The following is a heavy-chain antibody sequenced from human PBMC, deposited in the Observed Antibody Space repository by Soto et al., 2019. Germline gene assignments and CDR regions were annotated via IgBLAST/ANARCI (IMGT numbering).Heavy chain of an antibody. V-gene: IGHV1-58*01. CDR1: GDGYFTSVA. CDR2: IAFGSSHT. J-gene: IGHJ4*02. D-gene: IGHD2-21*01. Sequence: SVKVSCKASGDGYFTSVAVQWVRQTRGQGLERLGLIAFGSSHTDYQPTFQGRVAITSDLYTSTVYMELSSLRYEDTAVYFCASDATAWHQFTPCXSWGQGTRDTV. CDR3: ASDATAWHQFTPCXS.